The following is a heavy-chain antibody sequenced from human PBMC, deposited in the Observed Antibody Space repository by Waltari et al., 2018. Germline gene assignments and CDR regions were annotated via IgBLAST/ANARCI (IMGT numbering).Heavy chain of an antibody. CDR3: ANSGYDIFDWLRY. CDR1: GFTFSSYA. J-gene: IGHJ4*02. D-gene: IGHD3-9*01. CDR2: ISGSGGST. V-gene: IGHV3-23*01. Sequence: EVQLLESGGGLVQPGGSLRLSCAASGFTFSSYAMSWVRRAPVKGLEWVSAISGSGGSTYYADSVNGRFTISRDNSKNTLYLQMNSLRAEDTAVYYCANSGYDIFDWLRYWGQGTLVTVSS.